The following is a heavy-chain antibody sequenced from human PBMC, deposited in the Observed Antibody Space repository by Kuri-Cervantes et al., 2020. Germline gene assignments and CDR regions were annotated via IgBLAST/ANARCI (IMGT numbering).Heavy chain of an antibody. Sequence: GGSLRLSCAASGFTFSSHGMHWFRQAPGKGLEWIAVISNDGTNKYYVDSVKCRFTISRDNSKNTLYLQMNSLRAEDTAVYYCARDSSGWYEAGDYDYWGQGTLVTVSS. J-gene: IGHJ4*02. CDR3: ARDSSGWYEAGDYDY. CDR1: GFTFSSHG. D-gene: IGHD6-19*01. CDR2: ISNDGTNK. V-gene: IGHV3-30*03.